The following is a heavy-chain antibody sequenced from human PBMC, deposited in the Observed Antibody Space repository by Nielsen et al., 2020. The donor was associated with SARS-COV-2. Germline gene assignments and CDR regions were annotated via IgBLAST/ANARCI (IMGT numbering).Heavy chain of an antibody. CDR1: RGSISSYY. J-gene: IGHJ6*02. CDR3: ARASYSQGYYYYGMDV. V-gene: IGHV4-59*01. Sequence: SETLSLTCTVSRGSISSYYWSWIRQLPGKGLEWIGYIYYSGSTNYNPSLKSRVTISVDTSKNQFSLKLSSVTAADTAVYYCARASYSQGYYYYGMDVWGQGTTVTVSS. CDR2: IYYSGST. D-gene: IGHD6-13*01.